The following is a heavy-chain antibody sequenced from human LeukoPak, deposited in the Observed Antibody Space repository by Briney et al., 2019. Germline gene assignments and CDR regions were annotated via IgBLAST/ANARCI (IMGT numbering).Heavy chain of an antibody. CDR2: SRNRAKSYTT. J-gene: IGHJ4*02. CDR3: SRDATGDH. CDR1: GFTFSSCA. V-gene: IGHV3-72*01. Sequence: QSGGSLRLSCAAPGFTFSSCAMSWVRQAPGKGLEWVGRSRNRAKSYTTDYAASVKGRFTISRDDSKSTLYLQMNSLETEDTAVYYCSRDATGDHWGQGTLVSVSS.